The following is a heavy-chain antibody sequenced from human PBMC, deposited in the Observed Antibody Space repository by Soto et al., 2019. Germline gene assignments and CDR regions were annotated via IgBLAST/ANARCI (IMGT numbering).Heavy chain of an antibody. CDR3: ATSRISIAVAGETEYYFDY. CDR1: GYIFTGYY. D-gene: IGHD6-19*01. J-gene: IGHJ4*02. V-gene: IGHV1-2*04. Sequence: ASVKVSCKASGYIFTGYYMHWVRQAPGQGLEWMGWINPNSGDSNYTQKFQGWVTMTRDTSISTAYMELSRLRSDDTAVYYCATSRISIAVAGETEYYFDYWGQGTPVTVSS. CDR2: INPNSGDS.